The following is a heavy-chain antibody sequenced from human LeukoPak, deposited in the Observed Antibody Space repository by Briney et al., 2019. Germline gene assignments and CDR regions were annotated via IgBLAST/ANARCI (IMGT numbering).Heavy chain of an antibody. CDR1: GGSISNYY. J-gene: IGHJ4*02. Sequence: SHSLSLTCPVSGGSISNYYWSWIRQPPGKGLEWIGYIHSSRGTNYHPALKSQVTISPDTSRNQFSLKLSSVTAADAAVYYCARDDGEGIDYWGRATLVTVSS. CDR3: ARDDGEGIDY. V-gene: IGHV4-59*12. D-gene: IGHD3-10*01. CDR2: IHSSRGT.